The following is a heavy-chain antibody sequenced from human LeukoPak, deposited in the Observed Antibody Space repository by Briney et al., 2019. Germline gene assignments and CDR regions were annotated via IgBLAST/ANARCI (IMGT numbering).Heavy chain of an antibody. V-gene: IGHV3-53*01. CDR1: GFTVSGNY. CDR3: ARAFRGYSYLLDY. D-gene: IGHD5-18*01. J-gene: IGHJ4*02. CDR2: IYSGGST. Sequence: PGGSLRLSCAASGFTVSGNYMSWVRQAPGKGLEWVSVIYSGGSTYYADSVKGRFTISRDNSENTLYLQMNSRRAEDTAVYYCARAFRGYSYLLDYWGQGTLVTVSS.